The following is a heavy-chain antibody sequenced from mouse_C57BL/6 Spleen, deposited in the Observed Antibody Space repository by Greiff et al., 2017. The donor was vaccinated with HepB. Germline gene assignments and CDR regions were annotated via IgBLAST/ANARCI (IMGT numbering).Heavy chain of an antibody. CDR1: GFNIKDDY. V-gene: IGHV14-4*01. J-gene: IGHJ3*01. CDR2: IDPENGDT. D-gene: IGHD3-3*01. Sequence: VQLKESGAELVRPGASVKLSCTASGFNIKDDYMHWVKQRPEQGLEWIGWIDPENGDTEYASKFQGKATITADTSSNTAYLQLSSLTSEDTAVYYCTTEGRGAYWGQGTLVTVSA. CDR3: TTEGRGAY.